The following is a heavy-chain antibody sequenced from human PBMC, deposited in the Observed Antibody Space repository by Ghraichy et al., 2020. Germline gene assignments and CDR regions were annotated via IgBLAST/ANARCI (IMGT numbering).Heavy chain of an antibody. CDR3: ARGRSSGGYYYYGMDV. V-gene: IGHV1-46*01. Sequence: ASVKVSCKASGYTFTSYYMHWVRQAPGQGLEWMEIINPSGGSTSYAQKFQGRVTMTRDTSTSTVYMELSSLRSEDTAVYYCARGRSSGGYYYYGMDVWGQGTTVTVSS. J-gene: IGHJ6*02. D-gene: IGHD6-19*01. CDR2: INPSGGST. CDR1: GYTFTSYY.